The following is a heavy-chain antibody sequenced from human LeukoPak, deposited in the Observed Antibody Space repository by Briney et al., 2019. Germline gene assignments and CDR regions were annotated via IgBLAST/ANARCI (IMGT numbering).Heavy chain of an antibody. CDR1: GFTFSSYY. CDR3: ARDQYVAPIGHDS. D-gene: IGHD5-24*01. CDR2: MSGNTNHL. J-gene: IGHJ5*01. V-gene: IGHV3-21*01. Sequence: GGSLRLSCAASGFTFSSYYMNWVRQAPGKGLEWVSSMSGNTNHLYYADSVKGRFTISRDNAKNSLYLQMNSVRAEDTAVYYCARDQYVAPIGHDSWGQGTLVTASS.